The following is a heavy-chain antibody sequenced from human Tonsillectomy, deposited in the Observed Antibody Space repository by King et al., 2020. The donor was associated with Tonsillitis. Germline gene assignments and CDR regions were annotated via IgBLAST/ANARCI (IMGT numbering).Heavy chain of an antibody. D-gene: IGHD2-8*01. Sequence: VQLVESGGGLIQPGGSLRLSCAASGLSVSNNHIHWVRQAPGKGLEWVSVTYADDTRYYADSVKGRFTISRDISKNTVCLEMNSLRAEDTAVYHCVRDNGAGNDGLDIWGRGAMVTVSS. CDR2: TYADDTR. CDR3: VRDNGAGNDGLDI. CDR1: GLSVSNNH. J-gene: IGHJ3*02. V-gene: IGHV3-53*01.